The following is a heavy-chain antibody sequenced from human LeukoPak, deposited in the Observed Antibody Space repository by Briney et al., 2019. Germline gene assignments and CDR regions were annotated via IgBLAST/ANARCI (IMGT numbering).Heavy chain of an antibody. V-gene: IGHV3-30-3*01. D-gene: IGHD3-3*01. CDR1: GFTFSSYA. CDR3: AREQRAIFGVVNFPKYYFDY. Sequence: GGSLRLSCAASGFTFSSYAMHWVRQAPGKGLEWVAVISYDGSNKYYADSVKGRFTISRDNSKNTLYLQMNSLRAEDTAVYYCAREQRAIFGVVNFPKYYFDYWGQGTLVTVSS. CDR2: ISYDGSNK. J-gene: IGHJ4*02.